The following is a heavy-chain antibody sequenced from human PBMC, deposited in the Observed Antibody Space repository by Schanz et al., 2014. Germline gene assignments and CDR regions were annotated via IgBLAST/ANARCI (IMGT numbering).Heavy chain of an antibody. CDR2: ISGDHRNT. V-gene: IGHV3-23*01. Sequence: EVQLLESGGGLVQPGGSLRLSCASSGFSFTTYAMSWVRQAPGKGLEWVSSISGDHRNTFYADSVKGRFTMSRDNAKNSVFLQMNSLRAEDTAVYYCVRDNRYYLFDYWGQGALVTVSS. J-gene: IGHJ4*02. CDR3: VRDNRYYLFDY. CDR1: GFSFTTYA. D-gene: IGHD3-16*02.